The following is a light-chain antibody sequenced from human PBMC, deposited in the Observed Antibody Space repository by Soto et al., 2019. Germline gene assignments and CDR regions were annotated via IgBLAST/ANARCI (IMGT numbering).Light chain of an antibody. CDR2: GAS. CDR1: QTVSDNY. J-gene: IGKJ4*01. Sequence: EIVLTQSPGALSLSPGERATLSCRASQTVSDNYLAWYQQKPGQAPRLLIYGASTRATGIPDRFSGSGSGTDFPLTISRLEPEDFAVYYCQQYGGSPRVSFGGGNKVEIK. V-gene: IGKV3-20*01. CDR3: QQYGGSPRVS.